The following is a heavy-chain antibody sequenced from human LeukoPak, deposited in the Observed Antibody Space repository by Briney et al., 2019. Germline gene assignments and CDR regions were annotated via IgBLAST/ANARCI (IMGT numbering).Heavy chain of an antibody. CDR2: ISAYNGNT. CDR1: GYTFTGYY. J-gene: IGHJ4*02. D-gene: IGHD1-26*01. CDR3: ARDLARRIVGATPAY. V-gene: IGHV1-18*04. Sequence: ASVKVSCTVSGYTFTGYYLHWVRQAPGQGLEWMGWISAYNGNTNYAQNLQGRVTMTTDTSTSTAYMELRSLRSDDTAVYYCARDLARRIVGATPAYWGQGTLVTVSS.